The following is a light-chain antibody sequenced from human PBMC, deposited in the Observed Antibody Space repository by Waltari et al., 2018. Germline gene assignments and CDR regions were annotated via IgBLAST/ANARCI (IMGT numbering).Light chain of an antibody. J-gene: IGLJ2*01. V-gene: IGLV3-10*01. Sequence: SYELTQPPSVSVSPGQTARITRPGDGLPHKYAYWCQQKSGQAPVVVIYEDTKRPSGIPERFSGSNSGTMATLTISGAQVEDEAEYFCYSRDSSGHHVVFGGGTKLTVL. CDR2: EDT. CDR3: YSRDSSGHHVV. CDR1: GLPHKY.